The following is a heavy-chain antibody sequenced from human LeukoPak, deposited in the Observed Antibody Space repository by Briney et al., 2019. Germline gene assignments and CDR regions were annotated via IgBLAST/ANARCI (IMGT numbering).Heavy chain of an antibody. CDR2: INPNSGGT. J-gene: IGHJ4*02. V-gene: IGHV1-2*06. CDR1: GYTFTGYY. CDR3: ARDHEMVYAIRH. Sequence: ASVKVSCKASGYTFTGYYMHWVRQAPGQGLEWMGRINPNSGGTNYAQKFQGRVTMTRDTSISTAYMELSRLRSDDTAMYYCARDHEMVYAIRHWGQGTLVTVSS. D-gene: IGHD2-8*01.